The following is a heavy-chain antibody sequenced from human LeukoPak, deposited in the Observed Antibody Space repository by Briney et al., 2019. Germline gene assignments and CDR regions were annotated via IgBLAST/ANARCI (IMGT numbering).Heavy chain of an antibody. D-gene: IGHD1-26*01. CDR3: ARGEGIVGAQDYYYGMDV. CDR2: INPNSGST. CDR1: GYTFTGYY. Sequence: ASVKVSCKASGYTFTGYYMHWVRQAPGQGLEWMGWINPNSGSTNYAQKFQGRVTMTRDTSISTAYMELSRLRSDDTAVYYCARGEGIVGAQDYYYGMDVWGQGTTVTVSS. V-gene: IGHV1-2*02. J-gene: IGHJ6*02.